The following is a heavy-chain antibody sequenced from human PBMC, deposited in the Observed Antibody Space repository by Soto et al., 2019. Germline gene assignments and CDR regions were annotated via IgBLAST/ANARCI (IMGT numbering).Heavy chain of an antibody. CDR1: GYTFSSYG. V-gene: IGHV1-18*01. CDR3: ARAFGSTDY. J-gene: IGHJ4*02. D-gene: IGHD6-13*01. Sequence: QVQLVQSGAEVKKPGASVKVSCEASGYTFSSYGISWVRQAPGQGFEWMGWISGYNSITRYAQKFQGRVTMTTDTSTSPAYMALRSLRSDDTAVYYCARAFGSTDYWGQGTLVTVSS. CDR2: ISGYNSIT.